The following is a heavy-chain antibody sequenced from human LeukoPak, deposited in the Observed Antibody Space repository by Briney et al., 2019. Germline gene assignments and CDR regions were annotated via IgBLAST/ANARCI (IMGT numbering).Heavy chain of an antibody. J-gene: IGHJ5*02. CDR2: INPNSGGT. CDR3: ARGGVGMIVAPFDP. V-gene: IGHV1-2*02. D-gene: IGHD3-22*01. Sequence: ASVKVSCKASGYTFTGYYMHWVRQAPGQGLEWMGWINPNSGGTNYAQKFQGRVTMTRDTSISTAYMELSSLRSEDTAVYYCARGGVGMIVAPFDPWGQGTLVTVSS. CDR1: GYTFTGYY.